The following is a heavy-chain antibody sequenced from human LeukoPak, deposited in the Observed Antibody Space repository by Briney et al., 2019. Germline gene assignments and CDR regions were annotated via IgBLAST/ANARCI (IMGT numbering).Heavy chain of an antibody. CDR1: GFTFSEYE. Sequence: GGSLRLSCVASGFTFSEYELNWVRQLPGKGLEWISHISTGGGSIHYADSVKGRFTISRDNAKNSLYLQMNSLRAEDTALYYCARLRVVWDLDDAFDIWGQGTMVIVSS. CDR3: ARLRVVWDLDDAFDI. J-gene: IGHJ3*02. V-gene: IGHV3-48*03. D-gene: IGHD1-26*01. CDR2: ISTGGGSI.